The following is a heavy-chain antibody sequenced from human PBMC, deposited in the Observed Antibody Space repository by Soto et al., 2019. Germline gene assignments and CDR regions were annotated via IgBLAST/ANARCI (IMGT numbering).Heavy chain of an antibody. J-gene: IGHJ4*02. Sequence: GGSLRLSCAASGFTFTSYSMNWVRQAPGKGLEWVSSISSTGTYIYYADSVKGRFTISRDSAENSVYLQMNSLRAEDTAVYYCARDRYGDYVSDYWGQGTLVTVSS. CDR2: ISSTGTYI. CDR3: ARDRYGDYVSDY. D-gene: IGHD5-12*01. V-gene: IGHV3-21*01. CDR1: GFTFTSYS.